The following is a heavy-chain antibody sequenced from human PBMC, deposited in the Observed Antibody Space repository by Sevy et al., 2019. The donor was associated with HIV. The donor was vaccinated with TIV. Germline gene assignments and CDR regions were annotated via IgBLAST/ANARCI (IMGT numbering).Heavy chain of an antibody. D-gene: IGHD2-15*01. Sequence: SETLSLTCTVSGGSISSSSYYWGWIRQPPGKGLEWIGSIYYSGSTYYNPSLKSRVTISVDTSKNQFSLKLSSMTAADTAVYYCARLGHCSGGGGYSKLDPWGQGTLVTVSS. CDR2: IYYSGST. CDR1: GGSISSSSYY. CDR3: ARLGHCSGGGGYSKLDP. V-gene: IGHV4-39*01. J-gene: IGHJ5*02.